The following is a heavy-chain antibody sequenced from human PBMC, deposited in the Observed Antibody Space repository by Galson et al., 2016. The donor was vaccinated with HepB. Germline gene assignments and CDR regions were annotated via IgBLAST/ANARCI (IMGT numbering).Heavy chain of an antibody. CDR3: ARDTETLIFDF. Sequence: SETLSLTCTVSGGSISRYYWSWIRQPPGKGLEWIGNIYHSGSTNYNPTLKSRVTISVDTSKNQFSLKLSSVTAADTAVYYCARDTETLIFDFWGQGSLVTVSS. D-gene: IGHD4-17*01. V-gene: IGHV4-59*01. CDR2: IYHSGST. CDR1: GGSISRYY. J-gene: IGHJ4*02.